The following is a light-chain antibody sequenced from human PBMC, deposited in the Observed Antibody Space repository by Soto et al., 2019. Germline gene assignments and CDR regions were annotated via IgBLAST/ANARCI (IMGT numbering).Light chain of an antibody. CDR2: EVT. V-gene: IGLV2-8*01. CDR1: SSDIGGYNY. Sequence: QSALTQPPSASGSPGQSVTISCTGTSSDIGGYNYVSWYQQHPGKAPKLMIYEVTKRPSGVPDRFSGSKSGTAASLTVSGLQAEDEADYYCCSYAGSKNGVFGTGTKLTVL. J-gene: IGLJ1*01. CDR3: CSYAGSKNGV.